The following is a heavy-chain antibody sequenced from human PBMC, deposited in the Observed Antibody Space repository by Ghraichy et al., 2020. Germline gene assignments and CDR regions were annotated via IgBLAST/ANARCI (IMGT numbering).Heavy chain of an antibody. Sequence: GGSLRLSCAASGFTFSSYAMSWVRQAPGKGLEWVSAISGSGGSTYYADSVKGRFTISRDNSKNTLYLQMNSLRAEDTAVYYCAKKVSSYYDFWSGLRGEFDYWGQGTLVTVSS. CDR3: AKKVSSYYDFWSGLRGEFDY. CDR2: ISGSGGST. J-gene: IGHJ4*02. CDR1: GFTFSSYA. V-gene: IGHV3-23*01. D-gene: IGHD3-3*01.